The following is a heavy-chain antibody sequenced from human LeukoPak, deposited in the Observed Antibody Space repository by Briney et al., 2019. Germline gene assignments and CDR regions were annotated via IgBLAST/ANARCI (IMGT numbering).Heavy chain of an antibody. CDR3: AREFGGSHGFAP. V-gene: IGHV4-4*02. J-gene: IGHJ5*02. CDR1: GFTFSSYG. D-gene: IGHD3-16*01. CDR2: IYYSGST. Sequence: GSLRLSCAASGFTFSSYGMHWVRQPPGKGLEWIGEIYYSGSTNYNPSLKNRGTISIDKSKNQFSLELTSVTAADTAVYYCAREFGGSHGFAPWGQGTLVTVSS.